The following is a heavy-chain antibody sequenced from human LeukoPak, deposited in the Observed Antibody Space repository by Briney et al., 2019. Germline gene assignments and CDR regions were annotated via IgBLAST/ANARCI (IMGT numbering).Heavy chain of an antibody. CDR1: GGSISSGGYY. J-gene: IGHJ4*02. Sequence: PSETLSLTCTVPGGSISSGGYYWSWVRQHPEKGLEWIGYIYYSGPAYYNLSLKSRVTMSVDTSKNQFSLKLDSGTAAYTAGYYCARFSNDHGVKFDYWGQGTLVTVSS. CDR2: IYYSGPA. V-gene: IGHV4-31*03. CDR3: ARFSNDHGVKFDY. D-gene: IGHD4-17*01.